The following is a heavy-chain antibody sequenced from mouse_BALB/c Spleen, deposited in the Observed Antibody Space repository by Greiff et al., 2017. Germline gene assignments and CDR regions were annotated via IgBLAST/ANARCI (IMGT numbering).Heavy chain of an antibody. CDR2: ISSGSSTI. V-gene: IGHV5-17*02. Sequence: DVKLVESGGGLVQPGGSRKLSCAASGFTFSSFGMHWVRQAPEKGLEWVAYISSGSSTIYYADTVKGRFTISRDNPKNTLFLQMTSLRSEDTAMYYCARDFHWYFDVWGAGITVTVSS. CDR3: ARDFHWYFDV. J-gene: IGHJ1*01. CDR1: GFTFSSFG.